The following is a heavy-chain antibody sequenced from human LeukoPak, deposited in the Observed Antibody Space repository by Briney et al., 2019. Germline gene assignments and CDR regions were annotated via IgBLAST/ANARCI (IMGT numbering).Heavy chain of an antibody. D-gene: IGHD3-3*01. Sequence: GGSLRLSCAASGFTFSSYWMHWVRQAPGKGLVWVSRINSDGSSTSYADSVKGRFTISRDNAKNTLCLQMNSLRAEDTAVYYCARERRFLEWLSNDAFDIWGQGTMVTVSS. CDR2: INSDGSST. V-gene: IGHV3-74*01. CDR3: ARERRFLEWLSNDAFDI. J-gene: IGHJ3*02. CDR1: GFTFSSYW.